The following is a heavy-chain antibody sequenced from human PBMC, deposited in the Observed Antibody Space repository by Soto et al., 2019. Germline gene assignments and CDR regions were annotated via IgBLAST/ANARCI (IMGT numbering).Heavy chain of an antibody. Sequence: SQTLSLTRGISGDIVSSNSAAWNWLRQSPSRGLEWLGSTYYRSKWYNDYAVSVESRITLNPDTSKNHLSLQLKFVTPEDTAVYFCARGEQYSGRIFDYWGKGTLVTVPQ. J-gene: IGHJ4*02. CDR3: ARGEQYSGRIFDY. CDR1: GDIVSSNSAA. V-gene: IGHV6-1*01. CDR2: TYYRSKWYN. D-gene: IGHD1-26*01.